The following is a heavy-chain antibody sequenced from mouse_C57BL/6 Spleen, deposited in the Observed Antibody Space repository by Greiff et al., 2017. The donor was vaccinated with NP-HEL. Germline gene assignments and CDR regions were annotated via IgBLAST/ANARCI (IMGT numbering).Heavy chain of an antibody. J-gene: IGHJ2*01. Sequence: EVQGVESGGGLVKPGGSLKLSCAASGFTFSSYAMSWVRQAPEKRLEWVATISDGGSYTYYPDNVKGRFTISRDNAKNNLYLQMSHLKSKDTAMYYCARGWLLKYFDYWGQGTTLTVSS. D-gene: IGHD2-3*01. CDR1: GFTFSSYA. V-gene: IGHV5-4*01. CDR3: ARGWLLKYFDY. CDR2: ISDGGSYT.